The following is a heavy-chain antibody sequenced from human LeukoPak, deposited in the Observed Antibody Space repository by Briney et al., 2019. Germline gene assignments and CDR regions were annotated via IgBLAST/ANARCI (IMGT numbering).Heavy chain of an antibody. CDR1: GFTFSSYS. V-gene: IGHV3-21*01. CDR2: ISSSSSYI. D-gene: IGHD4-17*01. Sequence: RSGGSLRLSCAASGFTFSSYSMNWVRQAPGKGLEWVSSISSSSSYIYYADSVKGRFTISRDNAKNSLYLQMNSLRVEDTAVYYCAKDWTVTTNSHNWFDPWGQGTLVTVSS. J-gene: IGHJ5*02. CDR3: AKDWTVTTNSHNWFDP.